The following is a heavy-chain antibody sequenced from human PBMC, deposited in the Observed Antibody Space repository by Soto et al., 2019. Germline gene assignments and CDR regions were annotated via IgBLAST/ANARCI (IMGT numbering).Heavy chain of an antibody. CDR1: GFTFSDYY. Sequence: QVQLVESGGGLVKPGGSLRLSCAASGFTFSDYYMSWLRQAPGKGLEWVSYISSSGSTIYYADSVKGRFTISRDNAKNSLKLQINSLRAEDTAVYYCARPYPNMDWFDPWGQGTLVTVSS. J-gene: IGHJ5*02. D-gene: IGHD2-21*01. CDR3: ARPYPNMDWFDP. CDR2: ISSSGSTI. V-gene: IGHV3-11*01.